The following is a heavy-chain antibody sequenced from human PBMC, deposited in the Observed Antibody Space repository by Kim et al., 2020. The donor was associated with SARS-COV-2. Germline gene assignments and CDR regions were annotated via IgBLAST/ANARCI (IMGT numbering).Heavy chain of an antibody. CDR1: GFTFSSYG. J-gene: IGHJ4*02. CDR2: ISYDGSNK. D-gene: IGHD1-26*01. Sequence: GGSLRLSCAASGFTFSSYGMHWVRQAPGKGLEWVAVISYDGSNKYYADSVKGRFTISRDNSKNTLYLQMNSLRAEDTAVYYCAKGSGSYGYWGQGTLVTVSS. V-gene: IGHV3-30*18. CDR3: AKGSGSYGY.